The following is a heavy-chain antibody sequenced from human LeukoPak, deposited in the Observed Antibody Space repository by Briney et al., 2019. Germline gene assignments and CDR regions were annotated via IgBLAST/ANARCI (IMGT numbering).Heavy chain of an antibody. D-gene: IGHD2/OR15-2a*01. CDR2: ISGSGGST. Sequence: GGSLRLSCAASGFTFSSYAMSWVRQAPGKGLEWVSAISGSGGSTYYADSVKGRFTISRDNSKNSLYLQMNSLRAEDTAVYYCASFLRRTYYFDYWGQGTLVTVSS. CDR1: GFTFSSYA. V-gene: IGHV3-23*01. J-gene: IGHJ4*02. CDR3: ASFLRRTYYFDY.